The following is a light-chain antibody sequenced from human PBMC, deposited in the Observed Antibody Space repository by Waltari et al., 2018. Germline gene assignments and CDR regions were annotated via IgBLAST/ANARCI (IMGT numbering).Light chain of an antibody. CDR3: QQRSNRRLT. CDR1: QSVSSY. J-gene: IGKJ4*01. V-gene: IGKV3-11*01. Sequence: EIVLTQSPATLSLSPGERATLSCRASQSVSSYLAWYQQKPGQAPRLLIYDASNRATGIPARFSGSGSGTDFTLTISSLEPEDFAVYYCQQRSNRRLTFGGGTKVEIK. CDR2: DAS.